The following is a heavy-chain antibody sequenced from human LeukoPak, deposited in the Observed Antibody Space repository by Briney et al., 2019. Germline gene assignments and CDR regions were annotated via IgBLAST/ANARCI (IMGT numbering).Heavy chain of an antibody. J-gene: IGHJ4*02. CDR3: ARDGALPAYSSSSVPGY. CDR1: GYTFTGYY. D-gene: IGHD6-6*01. CDR2: INPNSGGT. V-gene: IGHV1-2*02. Sequence: ASVKVSCKASGYTFTGYYMHWVRQAPGQGLEWMGWINPNSGGTNYAQKFQGRVTMTRDTSISTAYMELSRLRSDDTAVYYCARDGALPAYSSSSVPGYWGQGTLVTVSS.